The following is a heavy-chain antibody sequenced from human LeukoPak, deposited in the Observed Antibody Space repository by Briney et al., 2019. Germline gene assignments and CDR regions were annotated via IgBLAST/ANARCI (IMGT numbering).Heavy chain of an antibody. CDR3: TRGGLYSGSSAFDY. CDR2: SRNKADSYTT. V-gene: IGHV3-72*01. J-gene: IGHJ4*02. Sequence: GGSLRLSCAASGFTLSDHYMDWVRQAPGKGLEWVGRSRNKADSYTTVYAASVNGRFSISRDDSKSSLYLQMNSLKTEDTAMYYCTRGGLYSGSSAFDYWGQGTLVTVSS. D-gene: IGHD4-23*01. CDR1: GFTLSDHY.